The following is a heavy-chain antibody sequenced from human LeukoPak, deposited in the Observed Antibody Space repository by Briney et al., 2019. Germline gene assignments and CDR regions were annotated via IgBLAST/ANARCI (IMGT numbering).Heavy chain of an antibody. V-gene: IGHV3-23*01. D-gene: IGHD6-19*01. CDR1: GFTFSNYA. Sequence: GGSLRLSCAVSGFTFSNYAMSWVRQAPGKGLEWVSAISGSGGSTYYADSVKGRFTISRDNSKNTLYLQMNSLRAEDTAVYYCAKPSYSSGWYSYLDYWGQGTLVTVSS. CDR3: AKPSYSSGWYSYLDY. CDR2: ISGSGGST. J-gene: IGHJ4*02.